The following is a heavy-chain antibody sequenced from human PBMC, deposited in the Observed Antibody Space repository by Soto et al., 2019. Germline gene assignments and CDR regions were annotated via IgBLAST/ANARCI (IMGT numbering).Heavy chain of an antibody. CDR3: ARAPASPITGTPYYFDY. D-gene: IGHD1-7*01. CDR2: IHYSGNT. J-gene: IGHJ4*02. V-gene: IGHV4-59*01. Sequence: SETLSLTCNVSGGSISSDYWTWIRQPPGKGLEWIGNIHYSGNTKYNPSLKSRVTISVDTSRDHFSLKLCSVTAADTAVYSCARAPASPITGTPYYFDYWGQGILVTVSS. CDR1: GGSISSDY.